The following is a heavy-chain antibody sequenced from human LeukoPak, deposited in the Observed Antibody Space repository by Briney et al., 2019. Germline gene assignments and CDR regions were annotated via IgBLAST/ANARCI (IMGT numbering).Heavy chain of an antibody. Sequence: GGSLRLSCAASGFTFSSYWMFWVRQAPGKGLVWVSRINTDASSTTYADFVKGRFTISRDNAKSTLYLQMDSLRAEDTAVYYCARDLHWNQLGLWGQGTLVSVSS. J-gene: IGHJ4*02. CDR2: INTDASST. D-gene: IGHD1-14*01. CDR1: GFTFSSYW. CDR3: ARDLHWNQLGL. V-gene: IGHV3-74*01.